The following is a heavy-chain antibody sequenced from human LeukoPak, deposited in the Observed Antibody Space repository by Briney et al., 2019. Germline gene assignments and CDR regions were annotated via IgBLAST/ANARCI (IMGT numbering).Heavy chain of an antibody. J-gene: IGHJ4*02. Sequence: GGSLRLSCAASGFTFSSYWMHWVRQAPGKGLVWVSRINSDGSSTRDAGSVKGRFTISRDNAKNTLYLQMNSLRAEDTAVYYCGRWLPSGSYTGVDYWGQGTLVTVPS. V-gene: IGHV3-74*01. CDR1: GFTFSSYW. CDR3: GRWLPSGSYTGVDY. D-gene: IGHD1-26*01. CDR2: INSDGSST.